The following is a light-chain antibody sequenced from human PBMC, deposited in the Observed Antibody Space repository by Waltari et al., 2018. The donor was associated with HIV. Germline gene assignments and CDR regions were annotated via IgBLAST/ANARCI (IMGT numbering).Light chain of an antibody. CDR1: QSISRYF. Sequence: IVLTQSPGTLSLSPGERATLSCRTSQSISRYFLAWYQEKPGQAPRLVICATSYKATVIPDRCSGSVAGTDFALTISRLAPEDFAVCYCQQDSYSPDTFGGGSKVEIK. V-gene: IGKV3-20*01. CDR2: ATS. CDR3: QQDSYSPDT. J-gene: IGKJ4*01.